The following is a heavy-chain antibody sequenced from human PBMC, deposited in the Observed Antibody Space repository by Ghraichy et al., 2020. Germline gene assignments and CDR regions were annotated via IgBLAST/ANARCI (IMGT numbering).Heavy chain of an antibody. J-gene: IGHJ2*01. CDR3: ARVGTEWEAVWYFDL. CDR2: MNTNSGNT. D-gene: IGHD1-26*01. Sequence: ASVKVSCKASGYTFTSYDINWVRQATGQGLEWMGWMNTNSGNTGYAQKFQGRVTMTRNTSISTAYMELSSLRSEDTAVYYCARVGTEWEAVWYFDLWGRGTLVTVSS. V-gene: IGHV1-8*01. CDR1: GYTFTSYD.